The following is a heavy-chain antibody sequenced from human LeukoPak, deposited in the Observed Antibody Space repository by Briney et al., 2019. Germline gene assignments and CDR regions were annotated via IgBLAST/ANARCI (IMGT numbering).Heavy chain of an antibody. V-gene: IGHV4-39*01. CDR1: GGSISSNTYF. CDR2: IRYSGST. CDR3: ATSDTVSTYNWFDP. J-gene: IGHJ5*02. Sequence: WETLSLTCNVSGGSISSNTYFWGWIRRPPGKGLEWIGSIRYSGSTYYNPSLKSRVTVSVDTSKNQFSLNLSSLTAADTAVYYCATSDTVSTYNWFDPWGQGTLVTVS. D-gene: IGHD5/OR15-5a*01.